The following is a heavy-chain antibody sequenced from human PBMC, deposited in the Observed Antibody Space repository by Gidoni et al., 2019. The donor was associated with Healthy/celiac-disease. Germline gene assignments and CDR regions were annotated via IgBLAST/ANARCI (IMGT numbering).Heavy chain of an antibody. D-gene: IGHD2-2*01. Sequence: QVQLQQWGAGLLKPSETLSLTCAVYGGSFSAYYWSWIRQPPGKGLEWIGEINHSGSTNYNPSLKSRVTIAVDTSKNQFSLKLSSVTAADTAVYYCARGRVDIVVVPAAGDDDAFDIWGQGTMVTVSS. CDR2: INHSGST. V-gene: IGHV4-34*01. CDR3: ARGRVDIVVVPAAGDDDAFDI. CDR1: GGSFSAYY. J-gene: IGHJ3*02.